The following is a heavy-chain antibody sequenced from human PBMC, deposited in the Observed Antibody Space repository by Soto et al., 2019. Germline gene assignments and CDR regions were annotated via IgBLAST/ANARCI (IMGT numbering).Heavy chain of an antibody. CDR3: ENLTARYFYFDY. CDR1: GFSLSTSGVG. D-gene: IGHD3-9*01. V-gene: IGHV2-5*02. J-gene: IGHJ4*02. CDR2: IYWDDDK. Sequence: QITLKESGPTLVKPTQTLTLTCTFSGFSLSTSGVGVGWIRQPPGKALEWLALIYWDDDKRYRPSLRSRLTITKDTSNNQVVVTITNMDPVDTGTYYCENLTARYFYFDYWGQGTLVTVSS.